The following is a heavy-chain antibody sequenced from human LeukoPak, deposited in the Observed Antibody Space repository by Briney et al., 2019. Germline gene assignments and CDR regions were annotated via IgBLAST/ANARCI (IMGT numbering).Heavy chain of an antibody. CDR3: ASGGYKTHFDY. D-gene: IGHD5-24*01. CDR2: IYYSGST. Sequence: SETLSLTCTVSGGSLSSGDYYWSWIRQPPGKGLEWIGYIYYSGSTYYNPSLKSRVTISVDTSKNQFSLKLSSVTAADTAVYYCASGGYKTHFDYWGQGTLVTVSS. V-gene: IGHV4-30-4*08. CDR1: GGSLSSGDYY. J-gene: IGHJ4*02.